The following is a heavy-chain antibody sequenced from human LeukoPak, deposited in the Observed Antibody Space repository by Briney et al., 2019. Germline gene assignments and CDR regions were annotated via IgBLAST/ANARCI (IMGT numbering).Heavy chain of an antibody. CDR1: GFTFSSYG. Sequence: GGSLRLSCAASGFTFSSYGMHWVRQAPGKGLEWVAFIRYDGSNKYYADSVKGRFTISRDNSKDTLYLQMNSLRAEDTAVYYCAKDQYYYDSSGSIFYYWGQGTLVTVSS. J-gene: IGHJ4*02. CDR2: IRYDGSNK. D-gene: IGHD3-22*01. V-gene: IGHV3-30*02. CDR3: AKDQYYYDSSGSIFYY.